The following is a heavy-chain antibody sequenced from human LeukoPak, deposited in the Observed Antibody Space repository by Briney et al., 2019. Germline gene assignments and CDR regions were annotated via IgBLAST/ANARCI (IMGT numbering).Heavy chain of an antibody. Sequence: GGSLRLSCAASGLTFSDYYMTWIRQARGKGLEWVSYIGSSSTDTNYTGSVRGRFTIFRDNAKNSLYLQMNSLRAEDTAVYFCASGWGYAAYWGQGALVTVSS. CDR1: GLTFSDYY. CDR3: ASGWGYAAY. CDR2: IGSSSTDT. J-gene: IGHJ4*02. V-gene: IGHV3-11*03. D-gene: IGHD5-12*01.